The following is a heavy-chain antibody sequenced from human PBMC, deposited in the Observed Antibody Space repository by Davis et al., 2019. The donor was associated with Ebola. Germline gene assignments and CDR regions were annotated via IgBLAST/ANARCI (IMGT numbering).Heavy chain of an antibody. CDR1: KFNFG. Sequence: GESLKISCKASKFNFGMHWVRQAPGKGLEWVAFIRNDGYGIYHADSVKGRFTVSRDNSRNTLYLQMNSLRPEDTAVYYCAKDSFEGYNSWGPDYWGQGTLVTVSS. V-gene: IGHV3-30*02. J-gene: IGHJ4*02. CDR2: IRNDGYGI. D-gene: IGHD5-12*01. CDR3: AKDSFEGYNSWGPDY.